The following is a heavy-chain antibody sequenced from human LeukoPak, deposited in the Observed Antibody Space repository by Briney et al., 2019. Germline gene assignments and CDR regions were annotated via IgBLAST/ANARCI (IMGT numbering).Heavy chain of an antibody. Sequence: GGSLRLSCAASGFTFSSYEMNWVRQAPGKGLEWVSYISSSGSIIYYADSVRGRFTISRDNAKNLLHLQMNSLRAEDTAIYYCARTSGERDNWFDPWGQGTLVTVSS. CDR1: GFTFSSYE. V-gene: IGHV3-48*03. CDR3: ARTSGERDNWFDP. D-gene: IGHD4-17*01. J-gene: IGHJ5*02. CDR2: ISSSGSII.